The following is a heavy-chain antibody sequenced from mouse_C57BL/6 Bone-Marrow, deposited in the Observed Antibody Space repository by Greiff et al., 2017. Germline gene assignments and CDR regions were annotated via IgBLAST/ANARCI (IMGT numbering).Heavy chain of an antibody. Sequence: EVQLQESGAELVRPGASVKLSCTASGFNIKDDYMHWVKQRPEQGLEWIGWIDPENGDTEYASKFQGKATITADTSSNTAYLQLSSLTSEDTAVYYCTTDWDWFAYWGQETLVTVSA. CDR3: TTDWDWFAY. CDR2: IDPENGDT. J-gene: IGHJ3*01. V-gene: IGHV14-4*01. CDR1: GFNIKDDY. D-gene: IGHD4-1*01.